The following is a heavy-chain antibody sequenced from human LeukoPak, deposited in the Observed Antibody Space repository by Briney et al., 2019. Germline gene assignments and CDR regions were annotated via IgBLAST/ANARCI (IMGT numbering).Heavy chain of an antibody. CDR2: IGDSGVPT. V-gene: IGHV3-23*01. Sequence: GESLRLSCAASQFTFTSYAMSWVRQAPGRGLEWVSSIGDSGVPTYYADSVKGRFTISRDNSQNTLYLQMNSLRADDTAVYYCAKVATWTYFDSWGQGTLVTVSS. CDR1: QFTFTSYA. CDR3: AKVATWTYFDS. D-gene: IGHD3/OR15-3a*01. J-gene: IGHJ4*02.